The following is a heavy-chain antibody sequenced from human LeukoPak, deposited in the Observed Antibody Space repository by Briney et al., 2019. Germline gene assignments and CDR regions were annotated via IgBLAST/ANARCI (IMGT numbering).Heavy chain of an antibody. CDR1: GFTFSSYA. J-gene: IGHJ4*02. V-gene: IGHV3-64*01. CDR3: ARVGYSYGYSFDY. CDR2: ISSNGGST. Sequence: PGGSLRLSCAASGFTFSSYAMHWVRQAPGKGLEYVSAISSNGGSTYYANSVKGRFTISRDNSKNTLYLQMGSLRAEDMAVYYCARVGYSYGYSFDYWGQGTLVTVSS. D-gene: IGHD5-18*01.